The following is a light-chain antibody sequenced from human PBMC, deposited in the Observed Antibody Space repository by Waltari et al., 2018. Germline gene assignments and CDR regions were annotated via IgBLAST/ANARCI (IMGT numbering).Light chain of an antibody. CDR1: SSNIGDDY. V-gene: IGLV1-51*01. CDR2: DNV. CDR3: ETWDNGLRAVV. J-gene: IGLJ3*02. Sequence: QSVLTQPPSVSAAPGQRVTISCSGSSSNIGDDYVSWYQQLPGTAPKLLLYDNVRRPSGIPDRFSGSKSGTAATLGSTGLQTGDEADDCCETWDNGLRAVVFGGGTKLTVV.